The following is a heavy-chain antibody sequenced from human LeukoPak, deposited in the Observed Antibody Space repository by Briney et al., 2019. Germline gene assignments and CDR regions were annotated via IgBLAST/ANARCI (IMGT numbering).Heavy chain of an antibody. Sequence: PSGTLSLTCAVSSGSIFSSNWWSWVRQPPGKGLEWIGQIFHSGSTSYSPSLKSRVTISVDKSKNQFSLRLTSVTAAGTAVYYCARSPTKRVPEDYWGQGTLVTVSS. D-gene: IGHD2-2*01. CDR3: ARSPTKRVPEDY. CDR2: IFHSGST. CDR1: SGSIFSSNW. V-gene: IGHV4-4*02. J-gene: IGHJ4*02.